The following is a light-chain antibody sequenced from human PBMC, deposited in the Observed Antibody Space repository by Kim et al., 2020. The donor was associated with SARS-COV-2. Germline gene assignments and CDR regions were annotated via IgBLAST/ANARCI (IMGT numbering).Light chain of an antibody. CDR2: DAS. V-gene: IGKV1-13*02. CDR1: QGISSA. J-gene: IGKJ1*01. CDR3: QQANSFPWT. Sequence: AIQLTQSPSSLSASVGDRVTITCRASQGISSALAWYQQKPGKAPKLLMYDASSLESGVPSRFSGSGSGTDFTLTISSLQPEDFATYYCQQANSFPWTFGQGTKVDIK.